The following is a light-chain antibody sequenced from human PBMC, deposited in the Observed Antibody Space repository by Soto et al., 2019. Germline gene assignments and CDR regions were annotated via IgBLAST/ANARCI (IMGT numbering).Light chain of an antibody. V-gene: IGKV3-20*01. CDR3: QQYGRSPLT. CDR2: GAS. Sequence: EIVLTQSPGTLSLSPGERATLSCRASQSVSSSFLAWYQPKPGQAPRLLIYGASSRATGIPDRFSGSGSGTDFTLAISRLEPEDVAVYYCQQYGRSPLTFGQGTKLEIQ. CDR1: QSVSSSF. J-gene: IGKJ1*01.